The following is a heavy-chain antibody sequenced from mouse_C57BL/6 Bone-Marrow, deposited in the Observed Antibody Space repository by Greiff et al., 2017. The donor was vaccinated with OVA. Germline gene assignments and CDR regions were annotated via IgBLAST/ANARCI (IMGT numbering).Heavy chain of an antibody. D-gene: IGHD4-1*01. CDR1: GYTFTDHT. CDR3: ARERNWDYFDY. V-gene: IGHV1-78*01. CDR2: IYPRDGST. Sequence: VKLVESDAELVKPGASVKISCKVSGYTFTDHTIHWMKQRPEQGLEWIGYIYPRDGSTKYNEKFKGKATLTADKSYSTAYMQLNSLTSEDSAVYFCARERNWDYFDYWGQGTTLTVSS. J-gene: IGHJ2*01.